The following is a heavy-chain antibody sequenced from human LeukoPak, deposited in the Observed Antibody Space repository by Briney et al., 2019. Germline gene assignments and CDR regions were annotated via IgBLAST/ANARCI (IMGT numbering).Heavy chain of an antibody. Sequence: SETLSLTCTVSGGSISSSSYYWGRIRQPPGKGLEWIGYIYYSGSTNYNPSLKSRVTISVDTSKNQFSLKLSSVTAADTAVYYCASSVVVPAAKGPNWFDPWGQGTLVTVSS. CDR3: ASSVVVPAAKGPNWFDP. J-gene: IGHJ5*02. V-gene: IGHV4-61*05. CDR2: IYYSGST. D-gene: IGHD2-2*01. CDR1: GGSISSSSYY.